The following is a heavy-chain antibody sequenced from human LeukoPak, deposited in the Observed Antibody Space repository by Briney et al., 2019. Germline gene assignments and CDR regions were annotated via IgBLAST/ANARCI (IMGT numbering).Heavy chain of an antibody. CDR1: GFTFSRYW. CDR3: ARGSYYGDYEFDY. J-gene: IGHJ4*02. V-gene: IGHV3-74*01. D-gene: IGHD4-17*01. Sequence: GGSLRLSCAASGFTFSRYWMHWGRQAPGKGLVWVSHINSDGSGTSYADSVKGRFTISRDNAKNTLYLQMNSLRAEDTAVYYCARGSYYGDYEFDYWGQGTLVTVSS. CDR2: INSDGSGT.